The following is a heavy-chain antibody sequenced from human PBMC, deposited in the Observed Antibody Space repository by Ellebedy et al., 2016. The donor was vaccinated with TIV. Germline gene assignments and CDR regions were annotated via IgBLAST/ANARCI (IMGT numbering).Heavy chain of an antibody. J-gene: IGHJ4*02. Sequence: GESLKISXKGSGYSFTSYWISWVRQMPGKGLEWMGRIDPSDSYTNYSPSFQGHVTISADKSISTAYLQWSSLKASDTAMYYCARRHGEDFDYWGQGTLVTVSS. CDR2: IDPSDSYT. V-gene: IGHV5-10-1*01. CDR3: ARRHGEDFDY. D-gene: IGHD4-17*01. CDR1: GYSFTSYW.